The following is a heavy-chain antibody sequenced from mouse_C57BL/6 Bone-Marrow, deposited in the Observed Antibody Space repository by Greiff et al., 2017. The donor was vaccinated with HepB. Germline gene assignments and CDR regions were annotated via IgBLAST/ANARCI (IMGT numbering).Heavy chain of an antibody. CDR1: GFTFSSYG. CDR3: AGQLRLPYYFDY. D-gene: IGHD3-2*02. V-gene: IGHV5-6*02. J-gene: IGHJ2*01. CDR2: ISSGGSYT. Sequence: DVKLVESGGDLVKPGGSLKLSCAASGFTFSSYGMSWVRQTPDKRLEWVATISSGGSYTYYPDSVKGRFTISRDNAKNTLYLQMSSLKSEDTAMYYCAGQLRLPYYFDYWGQGTTLTVSS.